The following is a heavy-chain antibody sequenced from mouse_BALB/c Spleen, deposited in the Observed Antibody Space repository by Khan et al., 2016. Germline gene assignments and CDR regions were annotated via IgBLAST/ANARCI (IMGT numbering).Heavy chain of an antibody. CDR2: ISTYYGNT. J-gene: IGHJ4*01. D-gene: IGHD2-1*01. Sequence: VQLQQPGPELVRPGVSVKISCKGSGYTFTDYAMHWVKQSHAKSLEWIGVISTYYGNTNYNQKFKGKATMTVDKSSSSAYMELARLTSEDSAIYYCARGGNYFYYYAMDYWGQGTSVTVSS. V-gene: IGHV1S137*01. CDR1: GYTFTDYA. CDR3: ARGGNYFYYYAMDY.